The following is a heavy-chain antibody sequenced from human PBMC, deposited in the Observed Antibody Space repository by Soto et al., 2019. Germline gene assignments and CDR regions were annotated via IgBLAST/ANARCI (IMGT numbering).Heavy chain of an antibody. CDR2: ISYDGSNK. CDR3: AKDMADTAMVTNFDY. CDR1: GFTFSSYG. Sequence: GGSLRLSCAASGFTFSSYGMHWVRQAPGKGLEWVAVISYDGSNKYYADSVKGRFTISRDNSKNTLYLQMNSLRAEDTAVYYCAKDMADTAMVTNFDYWGQGTLVTVSS. V-gene: IGHV3-30*18. J-gene: IGHJ4*02. D-gene: IGHD5-18*01.